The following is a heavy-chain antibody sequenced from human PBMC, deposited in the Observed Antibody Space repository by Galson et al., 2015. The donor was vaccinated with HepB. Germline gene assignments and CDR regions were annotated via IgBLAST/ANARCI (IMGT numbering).Heavy chain of an antibody. CDR2: LSGSADST. CDR3: AKETGEQWLNTYYNYGMDV. V-gene: IGHV3-23*01. J-gene: IGHJ6*02. D-gene: IGHD6-19*01. Sequence: SLRLSCAASGFTFNNSTMSWVRQAPGKGLEWVSFLSGSADSTYYADSVKGRFTISRDNSKNTLYLQMSSLRAEDTAVYSCAKETGEQWLNTYYNYGMDVWGQGTTVTVSS. CDR1: GFTFNNST.